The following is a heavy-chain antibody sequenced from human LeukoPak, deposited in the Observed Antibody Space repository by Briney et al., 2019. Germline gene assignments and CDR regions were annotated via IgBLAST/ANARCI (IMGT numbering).Heavy chain of an antibody. V-gene: IGHV4-59*08. D-gene: IGHD1-20*01. J-gene: IGHJ3*02. CDR3: ARHSLYNWNDAGAFDI. Sequence: PSETLSLTWTVSGGSISSYYWSWIRQPPGKGLEWIGYIYYSGSTNYNPSLKSRVTISVDTSKYQFSLKLSSVTAADTAVYYCARHSLYNWNDAGAFDIWGQGTMVTVSS. CDR2: IYYSGST. CDR1: GGSISSYY.